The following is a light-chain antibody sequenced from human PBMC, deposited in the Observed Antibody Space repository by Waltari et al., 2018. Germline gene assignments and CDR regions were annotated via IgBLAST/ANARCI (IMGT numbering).Light chain of an antibody. J-gene: IGLJ2*01. CDR2: GKA. Sequence: SSELTQDPAVSVALGPTVRVTCKGHSPRRYDARGYQQKPGQAPILVIYGKANRPSGIPDRFSGSTSGNTASLTITGSQAEDEADYYCHSRVVSNVRGAFGGGTKLTVL. CDR3: HSRVVSNVRGA. CDR1: SPRRYD. V-gene: IGLV3-19*01.